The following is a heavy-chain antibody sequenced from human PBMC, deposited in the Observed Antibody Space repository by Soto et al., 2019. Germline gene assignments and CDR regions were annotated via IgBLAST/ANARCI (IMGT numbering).Heavy chain of an antibody. CDR2: IYYSGST. V-gene: IGHV4-31*03. J-gene: IGHJ4*02. CDR3: AAEVGFGPLFDY. Sequence: QVQLQESGPGLVKPSQTLSLTCTVSAGSISSGGYYWSWIRQHPGKGLEYIGYIYYSGSTYYNPSLKSRVAISVDTSKNQFSLKLTSVTAADTAVYYCAAEVGFGPLFDYWGQGTLVTVSS. CDR1: AGSISSGGYY. D-gene: IGHD3-3*01.